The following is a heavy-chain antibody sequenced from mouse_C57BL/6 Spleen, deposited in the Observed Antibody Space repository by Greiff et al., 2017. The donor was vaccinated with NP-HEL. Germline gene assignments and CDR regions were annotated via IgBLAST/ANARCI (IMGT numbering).Heavy chain of an antibody. CDR3: ARNFDY. V-gene: IGHV1-59*01. CDR1: GYTFTSYW. CDR2: IDPSDSYT. J-gene: IGHJ2*01. Sequence: QVQLQQSGAELVRPGTSVKLSCKASGYTFTSYWMHWVKQRPGQGLEWIGVIDPSDSYTNYNQKFKGKATLTVDTSSSTAYMQLSSLTSEDSAVYYCARNFDYWGQGTTLTVSS.